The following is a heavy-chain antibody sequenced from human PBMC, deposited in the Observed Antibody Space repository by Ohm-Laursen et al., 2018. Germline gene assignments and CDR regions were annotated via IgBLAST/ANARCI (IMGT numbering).Heavy chain of an antibody. CDR1: GGSISSYY. Sequence: SETLSLTCTVSGGSISSYYWSWIRQPPGKGLEWIGYIYYSGSTNYNPSLKSRVTISVDTSKNQFSLKLSSVTAADTAVYYCARSTFWSGYGYYYYGMDVWGQGTTVTVSS. CDR2: IYYSGST. D-gene: IGHD3-3*01. CDR3: ARSTFWSGYGYYYYGMDV. J-gene: IGHJ6*02. V-gene: IGHV4-59*08.